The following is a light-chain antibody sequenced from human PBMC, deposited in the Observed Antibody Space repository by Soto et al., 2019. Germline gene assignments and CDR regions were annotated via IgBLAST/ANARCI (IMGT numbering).Light chain of an antibody. Sequence: DIQMTQSPSSLSASVGDRVTITCRASQSTSNYLNWYQQKPGKAPKLLIFTTSSLQSGVPLRFSGTGSRTDFTLNLSSLHPEDFATHYCQQPYSTPRTFGQGTKVDIK. CDR2: TTS. J-gene: IGKJ1*01. CDR3: QQPYSTPRT. CDR1: QSTSNY. V-gene: IGKV1-39*01.